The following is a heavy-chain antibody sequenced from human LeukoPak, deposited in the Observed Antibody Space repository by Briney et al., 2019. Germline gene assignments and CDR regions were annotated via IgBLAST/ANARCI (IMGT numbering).Heavy chain of an antibody. CDR3: YSSGYYSIVYYFDY. J-gene: IGHJ4*02. V-gene: IGHV3-30*03. CDR2: ISYDGSNK. Sequence: PGGSLRLSCAASGFTFSSYGMHWVRQAPGKGLEWVAVISYDGSNKYYADSVKGRFTISRDNSKNTLYLQMNSLRAEDTAVYYCYSSGYYSIVYYFDYWGQGTLVTVSS. D-gene: IGHD3-22*01. CDR1: GFTFSSYG.